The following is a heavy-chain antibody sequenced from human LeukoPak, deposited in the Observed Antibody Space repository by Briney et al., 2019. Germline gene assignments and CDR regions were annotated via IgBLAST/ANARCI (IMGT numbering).Heavy chain of an antibody. J-gene: IGHJ4*02. CDR2: ISTSTGDT. D-gene: IGHD4-11*01. V-gene: IGHV1-18*01. CDR3: ARDDNYGIFVNVDY. Sequence: ASVRVSCKTSGYSFILYGISWVRQAPGQGPEWMGWISTSTGDTKYTQKFQGRVTLTTDTSTSTAYMELSSLRSDDTAVYYCARDDNYGIFVNVDYWGQGTLVTVSS. CDR1: GYSFILYG.